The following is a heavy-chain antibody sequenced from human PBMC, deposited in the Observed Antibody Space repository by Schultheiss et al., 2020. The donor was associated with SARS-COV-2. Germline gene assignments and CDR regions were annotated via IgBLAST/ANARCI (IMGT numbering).Heavy chain of an antibody. Sequence: GGSLRLSCAASGFTFSSYWMSWVRQAPGKGLEWVAVISYDGSNKYYADSVKGRFTISRDNSKNTLYLQMNSLRAEDMAVYYCARVTTMGSSGLIRYWYFDLLGRGTLVTVAS. D-gene: IGHD3-22*01. CDR1: GFTFSSYW. CDR3: ARVTTMGSSGLIRYWYFDL. V-gene: IGHV3-30*03. CDR2: ISYDGSNK. J-gene: IGHJ2*01.